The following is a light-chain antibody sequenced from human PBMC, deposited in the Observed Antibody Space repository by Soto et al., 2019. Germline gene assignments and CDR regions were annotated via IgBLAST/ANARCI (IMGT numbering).Light chain of an antibody. CDR2: DVT. Sequence: QSALTQPASVSGSPGQSITISCAGTSSDVGSHNLVSWYQQLPGEAPKLILYDVTNRPSGVSNLFSGSKSGTAASLTISGLQAEYESDYCCSSFTSSAALRLFAGGAKLTVL. CDR3: SSFTSSAALRL. J-gene: IGLJ2*01. CDR1: SSDVGSHNL. V-gene: IGLV2-14*02.